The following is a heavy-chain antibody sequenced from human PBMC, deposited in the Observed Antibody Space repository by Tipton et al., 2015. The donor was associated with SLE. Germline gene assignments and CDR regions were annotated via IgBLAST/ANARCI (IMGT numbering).Heavy chain of an antibody. J-gene: IGHJ2*01. D-gene: IGHD3-22*01. CDR1: GDSVSSNSAA. Sequence: GLVKPSQTLSLTCAISGDSVSSNSAAWNWIRQSPSRGLEWLGRTYYRSKWYNDYAVSVKSRITINPDTSKNQFSLQLNSVTPEDTAVYYCARDYYYDSSGYPWYFDLWGRGTLVTVSS. CDR3: ARDYYYDSSGYPWYFDL. V-gene: IGHV6-1*01. CDR2: TYYRSKWYN.